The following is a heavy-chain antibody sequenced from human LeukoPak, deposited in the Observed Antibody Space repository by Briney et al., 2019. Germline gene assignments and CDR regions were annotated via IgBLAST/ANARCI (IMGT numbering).Heavy chain of an antibody. CDR1: GFTFSSHS. Sequence: GGSLRLSCAASGFTFSSHSMNWVRQAPGKGLEWVSYISSSSSTIYYADSVKGRFTISRDNAKNSLYLQMNSLRAEDTAVYYCARVTYYFDYWGQGTLVTVSS. CDR2: ISSSSSTI. J-gene: IGHJ4*02. V-gene: IGHV3-48*01. CDR3: ARVTYYFDY.